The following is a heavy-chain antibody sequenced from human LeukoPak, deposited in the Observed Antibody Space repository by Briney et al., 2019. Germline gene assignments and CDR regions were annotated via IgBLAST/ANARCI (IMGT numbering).Heavy chain of an antibody. CDR3: ARGGGYTEADF. CDR1: GGSISSYY. V-gene: IGHV4-59*01. Sequence: SETLSLTCTVSGGSISSYYWSWIRQPPGKGLEWIGYIYYSGSTNYNPSLKSRVTISVDTSKNQFSLKLSSVTAADTAVYYCARGGGYTEADFWGQGTLVTVSS. J-gene: IGHJ4*02. CDR2: IYYSGST. D-gene: IGHD5-24*01.